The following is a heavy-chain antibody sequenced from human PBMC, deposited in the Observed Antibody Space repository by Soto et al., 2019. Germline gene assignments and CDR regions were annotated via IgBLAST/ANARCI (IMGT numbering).Heavy chain of an antibody. CDR1: GFNFNNYA. CDR2: VSFDGSST. D-gene: IGHD2-21*01. V-gene: IGHV3-30*18. Sequence: QVQVVESGGGVVRPGRSLRLSCAASGFNFNNYAMHWVRQAPGKGLEWVAVVSFDGSSTYYADSVKGRFTISRDGSNNTVSLQMNSLTNEDTAAYYCAKAGWGGDYYYGLDVWGQGTTVTVSS. CDR3: AKAGWGGDYYYGLDV. J-gene: IGHJ6*02.